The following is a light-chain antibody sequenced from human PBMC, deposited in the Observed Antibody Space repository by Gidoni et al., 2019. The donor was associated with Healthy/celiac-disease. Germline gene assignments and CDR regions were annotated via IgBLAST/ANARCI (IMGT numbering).Light chain of an antibody. CDR1: SSNIGAGYD. V-gene: IGLV1-40*01. J-gene: IGLJ2*01. Sequence: QSVLTQPPSVSGAPAQRVTISCTGTSSNIGAGYDVPWYQQLPGTAPKLLIYGNRNRPSGVPDRFSGSKSGTSASLAITGLQAEDEADYYCQSYDSSLSGSVVFGGGTKLTVL. CDR3: QSYDSSLSGSVV. CDR2: GNR.